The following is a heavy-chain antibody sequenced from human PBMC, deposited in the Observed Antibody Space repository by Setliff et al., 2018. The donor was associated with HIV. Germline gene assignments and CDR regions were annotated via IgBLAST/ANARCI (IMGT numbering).Heavy chain of an antibody. V-gene: IGHV4-4*08. Sequence: LSLTCTVVSGGSISGYYWNWIRQTPGQGLEWIGYIYAGGSTNYNPSLKSRVTISVDTSKNQFSLKLNSVTAADTAVYYCARHSITLVIGVPERDDAFDIWGQGTMVTVSS. CDR2: IYAGGST. J-gene: IGHJ3*02. CDR3: ARHSITLVIGVPERDDAFDI. CDR1: GGSISGYY. D-gene: IGHD7-27*01.